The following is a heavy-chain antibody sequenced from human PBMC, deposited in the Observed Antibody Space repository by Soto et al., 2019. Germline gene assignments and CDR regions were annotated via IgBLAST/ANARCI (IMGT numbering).Heavy chain of an antibody. V-gene: IGHV6-1*01. CDR3: ARRGDSSGWYYYYHGMDV. CDR1: GDSVSSNSAA. J-gene: IGHJ6*02. D-gene: IGHD6-19*01. Sequence: PSQTLSLTCAISGDSVSSNSAAWNWIRQSPSRGLEWLGRTYYRSKWYNDYAVSVKSRITINPDTSKNQFSLQLNSVTPEDTAVYYCARRGDSSGWYYYYHGMDVWGQGTTVTVSS. CDR2: TYYRSKWYN.